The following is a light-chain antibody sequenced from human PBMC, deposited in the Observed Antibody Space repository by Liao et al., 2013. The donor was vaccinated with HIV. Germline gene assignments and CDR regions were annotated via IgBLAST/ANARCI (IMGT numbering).Light chain of an antibody. Sequence: SYVLTQPPSVSVAPGKTARITCGGDDFGTKRVHWYQQKPGQSPVLVIYQDSKRPSGIPERFSGSNSGNTATLTISGTQAMDEADYYCQAWDSSIAWVFGGGTKLTVL. CDR3: QAWDSSIAWV. CDR2: QDS. J-gene: IGLJ3*02. CDR1: DFGTKR. V-gene: IGLV3-1*01.